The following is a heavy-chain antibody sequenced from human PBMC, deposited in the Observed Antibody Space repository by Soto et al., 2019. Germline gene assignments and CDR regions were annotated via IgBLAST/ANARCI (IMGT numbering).Heavy chain of an antibody. CDR2: IYYSGST. Sequence: PSETLSLTCTVSGGSISSYYWSWIRQPPGKGLEWIGYIYYSGSTNYNPSLKSRVTISVDTYKNQFSLKLSSVTAADTAVYYCSRGAAYCDGDCPYYFDYWGQGTLVTVSS. V-gene: IGHV4-59*01. D-gene: IGHD2-21*01. CDR1: GGSISSYY. CDR3: SRGAAYCDGDCPYYFDY. J-gene: IGHJ4*02.